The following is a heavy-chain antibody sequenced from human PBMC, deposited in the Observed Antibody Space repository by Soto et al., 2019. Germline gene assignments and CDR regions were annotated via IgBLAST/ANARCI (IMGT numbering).Heavy chain of an antibody. CDR2: ISPFFGTA. CDR1: GGGTLSNDA. D-gene: IGHD2-21*02. V-gene: IGHV1-69*01. Sequence: QVHLVQSGADGRKSGSSVRVSCTASGGGTLSNDAISWVRQAPGQGLEWLGRISPFFGTADYSQSFQGRLTMTADASTGTVYMDLRSLKSDETAVYYCAREVVTETTWGSFDSWGQGTLVTVSS. J-gene: IGHJ4*02. CDR3: AREVVTETTWGSFDS.